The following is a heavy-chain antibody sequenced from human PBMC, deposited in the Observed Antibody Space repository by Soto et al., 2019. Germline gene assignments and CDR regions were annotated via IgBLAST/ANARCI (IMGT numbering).Heavy chain of an antibody. V-gene: IGHV3-48*03. CDR3: TRERYGSGEIRLDDRFAY. CDR2: ISTSGSHT. Sequence: GGSLRLSCVASGFPLSSYDMNWVRQAPGKGLEWVSYISTSGSHTFYADSVKGRFTISRDNAKNSLYMQMNSLRAEDTAVYFSTRERYGSGEIRLDDRFAYRGQAIPVTVS. CDR1: GFPLSSYD. D-gene: IGHD2-15*01. J-gene: IGHJ4*02.